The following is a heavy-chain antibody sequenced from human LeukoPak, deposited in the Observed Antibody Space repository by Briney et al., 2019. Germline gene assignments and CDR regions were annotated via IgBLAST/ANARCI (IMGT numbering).Heavy chain of an antibody. CDR3: AKETKTAVVTLYYYYYYGMDV. CDR2: ISGSGGST. D-gene: IGHD5-18*01. J-gene: IGHJ6*02. Sequence: PGGSLRLSCAASGFTFSSYAMSWVRQAPGKGLEWVSAISGSGGSTYYADSVKGRFTISRDNSKNTLYLQMNSLRAEDTAVYYCAKETKTAVVTLYYYYYYGMDVWGQGTTVTVSS. CDR1: GFTFSSYA. V-gene: IGHV3-23*01.